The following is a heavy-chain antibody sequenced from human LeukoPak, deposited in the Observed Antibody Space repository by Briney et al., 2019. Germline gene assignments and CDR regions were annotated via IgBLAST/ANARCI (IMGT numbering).Heavy chain of an antibody. Sequence: PSETLSLTCAVYGGSFSGYYWSWIRKPPGKGLEWIGGINHSGSTNYNPSLKSRVTISVDTSKNQFSLKLSSVTAADTAVYYCARGLRVGANDYWGQGTLVTVSS. CDR1: GGSFSGYY. CDR3: ARGLRVGANDY. V-gene: IGHV4-34*01. J-gene: IGHJ4*02. CDR2: INHSGST. D-gene: IGHD1-26*01.